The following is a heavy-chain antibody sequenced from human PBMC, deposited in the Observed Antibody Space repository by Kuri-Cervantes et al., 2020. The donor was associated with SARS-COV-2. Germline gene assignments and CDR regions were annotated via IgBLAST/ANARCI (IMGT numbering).Heavy chain of an antibody. CDR1: GFTFSTYG. D-gene: IGHD6-13*01. CDR2: IRYDGNNK. Sequence: GESLKISCAASGFTFSTYGMNWVRQSPGKGLEWVAFIRYDGNNKYYADSVKGRFTVSRDNSKNTLFVQMNILRTDNTAVYYCAKREQYSSSWGDVDYWGKGTLVTVSS. V-gene: IGHV3-30*02. CDR3: AKREQYSSSWGDVDY. J-gene: IGHJ4*02.